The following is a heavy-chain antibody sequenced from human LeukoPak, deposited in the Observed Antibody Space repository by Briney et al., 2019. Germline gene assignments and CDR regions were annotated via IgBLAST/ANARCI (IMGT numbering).Heavy chain of an antibody. Sequence: PSETLSLTCTVSGGYISSGSYYWRWIRQPAGKGLEWIGRIYTSGSTNYNPSLKSRVTILIDRSKNQFSLKLSSVTAADTAVYYCARAVGSSESNWFDPWGQGTLATVSS. CDR2: IYTSGST. V-gene: IGHV4-61*02. J-gene: IGHJ5*02. CDR3: ARAVGSSESNWFDP. D-gene: IGHD1-26*01. CDR1: GGYISSGSYY.